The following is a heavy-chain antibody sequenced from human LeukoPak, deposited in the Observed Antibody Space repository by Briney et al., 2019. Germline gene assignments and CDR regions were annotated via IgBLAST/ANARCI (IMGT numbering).Heavy chain of an antibody. D-gene: IGHD3-3*01. CDR2: IKSKTDGGTT. CDR3: TTVLRFLEWLPENDY. J-gene: IGHJ4*02. Sequence: PGGSLRLSCAASGFTFSNAWMSWVRQAPGKGLERVGRIKSKTDGGTTDYAAPVKGRFTISRDDSKNTLYLQMNSLKTEDTAVYYCTTVLRFLEWLPENDYWGQGTLVTVSS. CDR1: GFTFSNAW. V-gene: IGHV3-15*01.